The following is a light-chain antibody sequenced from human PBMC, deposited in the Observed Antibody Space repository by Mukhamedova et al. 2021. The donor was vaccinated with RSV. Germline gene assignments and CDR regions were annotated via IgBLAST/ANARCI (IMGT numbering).Light chain of an antibody. Sequence: WYQRRVHGKAPKLLIYKATTLQSGVPSRFSGSESGTEFTLTISSLQPDDSATYYCQQYNDYPYTVGQGTKLEIQ. J-gene: IGKJ2*01. V-gene: IGKV1-5*03. CDR3: QQYNDYPYT. CDR2: KAT.